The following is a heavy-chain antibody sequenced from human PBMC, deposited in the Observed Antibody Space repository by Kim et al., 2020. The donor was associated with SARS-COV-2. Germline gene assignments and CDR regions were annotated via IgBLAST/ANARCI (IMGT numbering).Heavy chain of an antibody. CDR3: ARGSGYDSDGMDV. V-gene: IGHV4-31*03. Sequence: SETLSLTCTVSGGSISSGGYYWSWIRQHPGKGLEWIGYIYYSGSTYYNPSLKSRVTISVDTSKNQFSLKLSSVTAADTAVYYCARGSGYDSDGMDVWGQGTTVTVSS. CDR1: GGSISSGGYY. J-gene: IGHJ6*02. D-gene: IGHD5-12*01. CDR2: IYYSGST.